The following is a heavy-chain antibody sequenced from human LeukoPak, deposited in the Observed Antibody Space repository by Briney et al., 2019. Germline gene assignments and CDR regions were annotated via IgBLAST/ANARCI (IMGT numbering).Heavy chain of an antibody. CDR3: ARDRMGSSQFDY. D-gene: IGHD3-16*01. CDR1: GFPFSSFA. J-gene: IGHJ4*02. CDR2: LSYDASNE. V-gene: IGHV3-30*01. Sequence: GGSLRLSCAASGFPFSSFAMHWVRQAPGKGLEWVAVLSYDASNEYYADSVKGRFTISRDNSMNTLYLQMNSLRTEDTAVYYCARDRMGSSQFDYWGQGALVTVSS.